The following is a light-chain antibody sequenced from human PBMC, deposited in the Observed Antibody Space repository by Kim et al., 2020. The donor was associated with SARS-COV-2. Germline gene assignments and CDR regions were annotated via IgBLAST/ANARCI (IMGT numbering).Light chain of an antibody. CDR2: GAS. CDR3: QQYDKWPLT. CDR1: QSANSN. J-gene: IGKJ4*01. Sequence: ASPGDRATLSCRASQSANSNLAWYQQKPGQAPRLLIYGASTRATDIPARFSGSGSGTDFTLTISCLQSEDFAVYYCQQYDKWPLTFGGGTKVDIK. V-gene: IGKV3-15*01.